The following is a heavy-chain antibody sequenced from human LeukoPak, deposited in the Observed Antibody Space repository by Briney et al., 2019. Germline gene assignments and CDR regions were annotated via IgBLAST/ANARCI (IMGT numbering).Heavy chain of an antibody. CDR3: ARAGQLELKTWFDP. CDR2: IYYSGST. V-gene: IGHV4-59*01. CDR1: GGSFSSYY. J-gene: IGHJ5*02. Sequence: SETLSLTCTVSGGSFSSYYWSWVRQPPGKGPEWIGYIYYSGSTNYNPSLTSRVTISVDTSKNQFSLKLSSVTAADTAVYYCARAGQLELKTWFDPWGQGTLVTVSA. D-gene: IGHD1-7*01.